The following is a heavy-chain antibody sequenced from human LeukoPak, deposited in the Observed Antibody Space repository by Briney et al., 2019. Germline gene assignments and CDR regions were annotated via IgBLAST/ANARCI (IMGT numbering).Heavy chain of an antibody. V-gene: IGHV3-21*01. J-gene: IGHJ4*02. CDR1: GLTFSSYS. D-gene: IGHD3-22*01. Sequence: GGSLRLSCAASGLTFSSYSMNWVRQAPGKGLEWVSSISSSSSYIYYADSVKGRFTISRDNAKNSLYLQMNSLRAEDTAVYYCARDLRDYYDSSGYPSPFDYWGQGTLVTVSS. CDR2: ISSSSSYI. CDR3: ARDLRDYYDSSGYPSPFDY.